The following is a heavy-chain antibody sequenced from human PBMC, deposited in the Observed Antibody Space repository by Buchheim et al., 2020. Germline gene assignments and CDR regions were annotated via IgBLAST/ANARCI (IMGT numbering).Heavy chain of an antibody. D-gene: IGHD5-24*01. CDR2: IYHSGST. V-gene: IGHV4-30-2*01. J-gene: IGHJ4*02. CDR3: ASTEARDVEMATIAPYYFDY. Sequence: QLQLQESGSGLVKPSQTLSLTCAVSGGSISSGGYSWSWIRQPPGKGLEWIGYIYHSGSTYYNPSLKSRVTISVDRSKNQFSLKLSSVTAADTAVYYCASTEARDVEMATIAPYYFDYWGQGTL. CDR1: GGSISSGGYS.